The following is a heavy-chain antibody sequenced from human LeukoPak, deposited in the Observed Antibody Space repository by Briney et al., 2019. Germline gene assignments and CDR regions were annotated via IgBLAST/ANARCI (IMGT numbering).Heavy chain of an antibody. D-gene: IGHD6-13*01. CDR3: AKDLQQYYFDY. V-gene: IGHV3-23*01. CDR2: ISGSGGST. Sequence: PGGSLRLSCAASGFAFSSSAMSWVRQAPGKGLEWVSAISGSGGSTDYGDSVKGRFTISRDNSKNTLYLQMNSLRSEDTAVYYCAKDLQQYYFDYWGQGTLVTVSS. J-gene: IGHJ4*02. CDR1: GFAFSSSA.